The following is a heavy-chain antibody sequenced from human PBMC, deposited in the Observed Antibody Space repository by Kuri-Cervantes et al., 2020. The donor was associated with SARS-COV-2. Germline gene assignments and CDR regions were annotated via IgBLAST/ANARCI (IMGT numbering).Heavy chain of an antibody. CDR2: ISASSGRI. D-gene: IGHD1-1*01. CDR1: GFFLSAYN. CDR3: ARETPRTGAYQDH. J-gene: IGHJ4*02. Sequence: LSLTCAASGFFLSAYNMNWVRQAPGRGLEWVSYISASSGRIYYADSVKGRFTISRDNARNSLYLQMTSLRAEDTAVYYCARETPRTGAYQDHWGQGTLVTVSS. V-gene: IGHV3-48*01.